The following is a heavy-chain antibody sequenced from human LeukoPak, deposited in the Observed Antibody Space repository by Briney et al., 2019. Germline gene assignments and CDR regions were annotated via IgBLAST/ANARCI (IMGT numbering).Heavy chain of an antibody. CDR3: ARISAGSSLDY. CDR2: IRGKPYGGTT. CDR1: GFTFGDYA. D-gene: IGHD6-6*01. Sequence: GGSLRLSCTASGFTFGDYAMSWVRQAPGKGLEWVGFIRGKPYGGTTEYAASVTGTFTISRDDSKSLAYLQMNSLKTEDTALYYCARISAGSSLDYWGQGTLVTVSS. J-gene: IGHJ4*02. V-gene: IGHV3-49*04.